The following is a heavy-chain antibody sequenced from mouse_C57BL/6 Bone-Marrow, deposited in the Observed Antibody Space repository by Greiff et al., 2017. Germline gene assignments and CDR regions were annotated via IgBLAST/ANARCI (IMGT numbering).Heavy chain of an antibody. Sequence: QVQLQQPGAELVRPGTSVKLSCKASGYTFTSYWMPWVKQRPGQGLEWIGVIDPSDSYTNYNQKFKGKATLTVDTSSSTAYMQLSSLTSEDSAVYYCARPGGSSAVGYFEVWGTGTTVTVSS. J-gene: IGHJ1*03. D-gene: IGHD1-1*01. CDR1: GYTFTSYW. V-gene: IGHV1-59*01. CDR2: IDPSDSYT. CDR3: ARPGGSSAVGYFEV.